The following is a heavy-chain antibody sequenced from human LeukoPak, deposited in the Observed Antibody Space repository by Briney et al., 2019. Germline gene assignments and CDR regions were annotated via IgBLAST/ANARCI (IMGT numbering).Heavy chain of an antibody. D-gene: IGHD3-22*01. CDR1: GFTFNSYA. CDR2: ISGSGTTI. CDR3: AKDAPKYYYDSSGYHDAFHI. J-gene: IGHJ3*02. Sequence: GGSLRLSCAASGFTFNSYAMSWVRQAPGKGLEWVSAISGSGTTIYYADSVKGRFTISRDNSKNTLYLQMNSLRAEDTAVYYCAKDAPKYYYDSSGYHDAFHIWGQGTMVTVSS. V-gene: IGHV3-23*01.